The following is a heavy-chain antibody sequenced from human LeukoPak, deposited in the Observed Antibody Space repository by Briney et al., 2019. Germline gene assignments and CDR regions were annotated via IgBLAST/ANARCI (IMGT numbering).Heavy chain of an antibody. CDR2: IKHDGSEK. V-gene: IGHV3-7*01. D-gene: IGHD3-22*01. J-gene: IGHJ4*02. CDR1: GFPFSSYA. Sequence: PGGSLRLSCAASGFPFSSYAMSWVRQTPGKGLEWVANIKHDGSEKYYVDSVKGRFTISRDNAKNSLYLQMNSLRAEDTAVYYCARDYFDSSGFYYVYFDLWGQGTLVTVSS. CDR3: ARDYFDSSGFYYVYFDL.